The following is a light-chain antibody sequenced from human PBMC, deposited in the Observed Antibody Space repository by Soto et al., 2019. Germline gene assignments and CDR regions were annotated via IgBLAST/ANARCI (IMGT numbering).Light chain of an antibody. J-gene: IGKJ1*01. CDR3: HQYASTPRT. V-gene: IGKV3-20*01. CDR1: QTVDNNY. Sequence: EIVLTQSPGTLSLSPGERATLSCRASQTVDNNYFAWFHQKPGQAPRLLIYGASSRATGIPDRFSARGSGTDLTLTISSLEPEDFAVYYCHQYASTPRTFGQGTKVEIK. CDR2: GAS.